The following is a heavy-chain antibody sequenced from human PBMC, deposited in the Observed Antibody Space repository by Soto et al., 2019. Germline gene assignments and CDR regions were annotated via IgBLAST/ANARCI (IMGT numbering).Heavy chain of an antibody. Sequence: QVQLVESGGGVVQPGRSLRLSCAASGFTFSSYGMHWVRQAPGKGLEWVAVISYDGSNKYYADSVKGRFTIPRDNSKNSLHMQMNSLRAEDTAVYYCAKGDCGGDCYSFDAFDIWGQGTMVTVSS. CDR3: AKGDCGGDCYSFDAFDI. CDR1: GFTFSSYG. D-gene: IGHD2-21*02. CDR2: ISYDGSNK. J-gene: IGHJ3*02. V-gene: IGHV3-30*18.